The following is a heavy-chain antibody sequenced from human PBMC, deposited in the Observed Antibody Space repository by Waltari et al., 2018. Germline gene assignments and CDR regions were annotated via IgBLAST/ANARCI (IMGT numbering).Heavy chain of an antibody. J-gene: IGHJ3*02. Sequence: QVQLVQSGAEVKKPGASVKVSCKTSGYTFGAYYIHWLRQAPGQSPEWMGWINPNNGNTKYAQKFQDRVTITRDKSVSTVDMELSSLKSDDTAIFYCARDPIIAGVFFDMWGQGTMVTVSS. D-gene: IGHD3-10*01. V-gene: IGHV1-2*02. CDR2: INPNNGNT. CDR1: GYTFGAYY. CDR3: ARDPIIAGVFFDM.